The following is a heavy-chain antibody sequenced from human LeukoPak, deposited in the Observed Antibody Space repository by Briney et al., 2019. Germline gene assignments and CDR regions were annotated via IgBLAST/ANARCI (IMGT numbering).Heavy chain of an antibody. CDR1: GYTFTSYG. D-gene: IGHD6-19*01. J-gene: IGHJ4*02. V-gene: IGHV1-18*01. CDR3: ARDSRAIAVAPRDFDY. CDR2: ISAYSGDT. Sequence: ASVKVSCKASGYTFTSYGISWVRQAPGQGLEWMGWISAYSGDTNYAQKLQGRVTMTTDTSTSTAYMEPRSLRSDDTAVYYCARDSRAIAVAPRDFDYWGQGTLVTVSS.